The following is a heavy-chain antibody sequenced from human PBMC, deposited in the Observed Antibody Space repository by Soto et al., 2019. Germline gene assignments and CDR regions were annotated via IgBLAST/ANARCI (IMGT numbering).Heavy chain of an antibody. D-gene: IGHD3-22*01. CDR1: GDSISTFY. CDR3: ARGRTVRDYADDSSDYFYFFDY. Sequence: SETLSLTCTVSGDSISTFYWGWMRQSPGKELEWIGYVYYTGSTNYNPSLKSRVTISVDRSKNQFSLKLTSANAADTAVYYCARGRTVRDYADDSSDYFYFFDYWGQGTQVTVSS. CDR2: VYYTGST. J-gene: IGHJ4*02. V-gene: IGHV4-59*01.